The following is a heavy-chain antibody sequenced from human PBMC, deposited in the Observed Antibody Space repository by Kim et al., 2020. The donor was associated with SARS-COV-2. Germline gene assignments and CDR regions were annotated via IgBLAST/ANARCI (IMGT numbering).Heavy chain of an antibody. CDR2: IYYSGST. D-gene: IGHD3-3*01. CDR1: GGSISSSSYY. CDR3: ARQRGTTIFGVVIRTQIDS. Sequence: SETLSLTCTVSGGSISSSSYYWGWIRQPPGKGLEWIGSIYYSGSTYYNPSLKSRVTISVDTSKNQFSLKLSSVTAADTAVYYCARQRGTTIFGVVIRTQIDSWGQETLVTVSS. J-gene: IGHJ4*02. V-gene: IGHV4-39*01.